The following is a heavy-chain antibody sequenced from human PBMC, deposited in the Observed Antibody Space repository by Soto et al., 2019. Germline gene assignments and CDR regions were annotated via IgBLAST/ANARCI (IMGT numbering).Heavy chain of an antibody. J-gene: IGHJ6*02. CDR1: GFTFSSYA. CDR3: AKDFYSKDPYYYYGMDV. D-gene: IGHD4-4*01. V-gene: IGHV3-23*01. Sequence: GGSLRLSCAASGFTFSSYAMSRVRQAPGKGLEWVSAISGSGGSTYYADSVKGRFTISRDNSKNTLYLQMNSLRAEDTAVYYCAKDFYSKDPYYYYGMDVWGQGTTVTVSS. CDR2: ISGSGGST.